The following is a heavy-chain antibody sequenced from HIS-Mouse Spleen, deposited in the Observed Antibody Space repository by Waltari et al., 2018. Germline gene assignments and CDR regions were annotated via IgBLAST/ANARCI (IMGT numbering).Heavy chain of an antibody. V-gene: IGHV4-34*01. J-gene: IGHJ2*01. CDR1: GGSFIGYY. D-gene: IGHD7-27*01. Sequence: QVQLQQWAAGLLKPSGTLTLTCAVYGGSFIGYYCTWGRHPPGKGLEWIGEINHSGSTNYNPSLKSRVTISVDTSKNQFSLKLSSVTAADTAVYYCARGGTGDTRNWYFDLWGRGTLVTVSS. CDR2: INHSGST. CDR3: ARGGTGDTRNWYFDL.